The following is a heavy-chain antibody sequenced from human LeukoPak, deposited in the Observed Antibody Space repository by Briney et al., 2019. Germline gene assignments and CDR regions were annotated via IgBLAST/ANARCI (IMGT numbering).Heavy chain of an antibody. D-gene: IGHD3-22*01. CDR3: AKDTDYYDSSGYYLG. J-gene: IGHJ4*02. V-gene: IGHV3-23*01. CDR1: KFAFSSYA. CDR2: ISGSGGST. Sequence: GGSLRLSCAASKFAFSSYAMSWVRQAPGKGLEWVSAISGSGGSTYYADSVKGRFTISRDNSKNTLYLQMNSLRAEDTAVYYCAKDTDYYDSSGYYLGWGQGTLVTVSS.